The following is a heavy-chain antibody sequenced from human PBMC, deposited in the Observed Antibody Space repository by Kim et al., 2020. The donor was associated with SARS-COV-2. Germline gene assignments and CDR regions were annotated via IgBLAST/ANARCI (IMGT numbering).Heavy chain of an antibody. CDR2: IYYSGST. CDR3: ARARIAAAIN. J-gene: IGHJ4*02. D-gene: IGHD6-13*01. CDR1: GGSISSYY. V-gene: IGHV4-59*01. Sequence: SETLSLTCTVSGGSISSYYWSWIRQPPGKGLEWIGYIYYSGSTNYNPSLKSRVTISVDTSKNQFSLKLSSVTAADTAVYYCARARIAAAINWGQGTLVTVSS.